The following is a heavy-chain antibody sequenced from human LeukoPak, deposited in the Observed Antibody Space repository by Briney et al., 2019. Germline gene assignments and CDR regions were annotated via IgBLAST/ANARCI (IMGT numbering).Heavy chain of an antibody. D-gene: IGHD2-8*01. J-gene: IGHJ4*02. CDR3: AKDRSCTNDICHGDFDY. V-gene: IGHV3-23*01. CDR1: GFIFSSYA. CDR2: ISGSGART. Sequence: GGSVRLSCAASGFIFSSYAMSWVRQAPGKGLEWVSTISGSGARTYYADSVKGRFAISRNNSKNTLYLQMNSLRAEDTAVYYCAKDRSCTNDICHGDFDYWGQGTLVTVSS.